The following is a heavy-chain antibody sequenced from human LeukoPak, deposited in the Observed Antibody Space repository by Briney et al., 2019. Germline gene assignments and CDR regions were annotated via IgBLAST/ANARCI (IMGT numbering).Heavy chain of an antibody. CDR1: GGYISTYY. CDR2: IYYSGST. J-gene: IGHJ6*03. CDR3: ARDLMGYYYYMDV. V-gene: IGHV4-59*01. Sequence: SETLSLICSVSGGYISTYYWSWIRQPPGKGLEWIGYIYYSGSTNYNPSLKSRVTISVDTSKNQFSLKLSSVTAADTAVYYCARDLMGYYYYMDVWGKGTTVTVSS. D-gene: IGHD1-26*01.